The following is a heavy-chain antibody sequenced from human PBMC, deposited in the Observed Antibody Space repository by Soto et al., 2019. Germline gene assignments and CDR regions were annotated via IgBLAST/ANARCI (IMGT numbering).Heavy chain of an antibody. CDR3: ARMIGRWSHDAFDI. CDR2: ISAYNGNT. J-gene: IGHJ3*02. Sequence: GASVKVSCKASGYTFTSYGISWVRQAPGQGLEWMGWISAYNGNTNYAQKLQGRVTMTTDTSTSTAYMELRSLRSDDTAVYYCARMIGRWSHDAFDIWGQGTMVTVSS. D-gene: IGHD2-8*01. V-gene: IGHV1-18*01. CDR1: GYTFTSYG.